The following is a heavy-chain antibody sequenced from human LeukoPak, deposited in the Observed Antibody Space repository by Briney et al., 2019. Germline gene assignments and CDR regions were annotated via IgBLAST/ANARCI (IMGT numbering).Heavy chain of an antibody. CDR2: IYSGGST. CDR3: ARESHSGGYFRLDY. CDR1: GFTVSSSY. V-gene: IGHV3-66*02. J-gene: IGHJ4*02. Sequence: GGSLRLSCAASGFTVSSSYMSWVRQAPGKGLEWVSFIYSGGSTYYADSVKGRFTISRDNSKNTLHLQMDSLRPEDTAVYYCARESHSGGYFRLDYWGQGTLVTVSS. D-gene: IGHD4-23*01.